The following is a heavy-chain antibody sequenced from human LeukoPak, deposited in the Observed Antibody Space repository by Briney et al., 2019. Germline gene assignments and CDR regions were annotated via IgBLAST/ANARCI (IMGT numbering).Heavy chain of an antibody. J-gene: IGHJ4*02. CDR3: ARDFSGSGSIDY. V-gene: IGHV3-21*01. CDR1: GFTFSSYT. D-gene: IGHD3-10*01. CDR2: ISSTSSYI. Sequence: PGGSLRLSCAASGFTFSSYTMNWVRQAPGEGLEWVSSISSTSSYIYYADSVKGRFTISRDNAKNSLYLQMNSLRPEDTAVYYCARDFSGSGSIDYWGPGTLVTVPS.